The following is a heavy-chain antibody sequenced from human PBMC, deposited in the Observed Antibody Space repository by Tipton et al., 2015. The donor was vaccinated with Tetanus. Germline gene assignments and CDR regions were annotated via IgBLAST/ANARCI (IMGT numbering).Heavy chain of an antibody. CDR3: AKELGFLRRSSSFDY. CDR1: GFTVTSTY. CDR2: IYSGSTT. V-gene: IGHV3-53*05. J-gene: IGHJ4*02. Sequence: SLRLSCAASGFTVTSTYMAWVRQTPGKGLEWVSSIYSGSTTYYRDSVRGRFTISRDNAKKSLYLQMNSLRAEDTALYYCAKELGFLRRSSSFDYWGLGTLVTVSS. D-gene: IGHD6-6*01.